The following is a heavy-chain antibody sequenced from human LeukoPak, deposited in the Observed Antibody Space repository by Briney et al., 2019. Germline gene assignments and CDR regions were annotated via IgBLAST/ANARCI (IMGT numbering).Heavy chain of an antibody. CDR1: GFSFTSYA. V-gene: IGHV3-23*01. J-gene: IGHJ1*01. CDR3: TKGLTWNAEYFLH. D-gene: IGHD1-1*01. CDR2: ISGSGRST. Sequence: HPGGSLRLSCAASGFSFTSYAMNWVRQAPGKGLEWVSAISGSGRSTYYADSVKGQFTISRDNSKNTLYLQMNSLRAEDTAIYYCTKGLTWNAEYFLHWGQGTLVTVSS.